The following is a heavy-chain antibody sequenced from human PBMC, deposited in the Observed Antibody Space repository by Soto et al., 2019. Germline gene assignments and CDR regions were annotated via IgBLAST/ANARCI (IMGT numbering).Heavy chain of an antibody. CDR3: AKHHYFHDVFDI. CDR2: ITGSGGST. D-gene: IGHD1-26*01. CDR1: GFTFSTYV. Sequence: PGGSLRLSCAASGFTFSTYVMSWVRQAPGKGLEWVSTITGSGGSTYSADSVKGRFTISRDNSKKTLYLQMNSLRAEDTAIYYCAKHHYFHDVFDIWGQGXMVTVSS. J-gene: IGHJ3*02. V-gene: IGHV3-23*01.